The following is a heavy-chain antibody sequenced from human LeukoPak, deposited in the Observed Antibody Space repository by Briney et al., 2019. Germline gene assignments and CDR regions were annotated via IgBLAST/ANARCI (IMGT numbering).Heavy chain of an antibody. CDR3: ARVPVVTQYYGMDV. CDR1: GFTFSSYA. D-gene: IGHD4-23*01. V-gene: IGHV3-30*04. J-gene: IGHJ6*02. Sequence: GGSLRLSCAASGFTFSSYAMHWVRQAPGKGLEWVAVISYDGSNKYYADSVKGRFTISRDNSKNTLYLQMNSLRAEDTAVYYCARVPVVTQYYGMDVWGQGTTVTVSS. CDR2: ISYDGSNK.